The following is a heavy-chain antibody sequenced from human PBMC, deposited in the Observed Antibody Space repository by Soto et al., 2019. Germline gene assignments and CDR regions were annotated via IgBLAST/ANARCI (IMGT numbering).Heavy chain of an antibody. CDR2: ISGSGGST. D-gene: IGHD2-15*01. CDR3: AKDPYSGVVVGTTFDY. Sequence: EVQLLESGGGLVQPGGSLRLSCAASGFTFSSYAMSWVRQAPGKGLEWVSAISGSGGSTYYADSVKGRFTISRDNSRNTLYLQMNSLRAEGTAVYYCAKDPYSGVVVGTTFDYWGQGTLVTVSS. J-gene: IGHJ4*02. V-gene: IGHV3-23*01. CDR1: GFTFSSYA.